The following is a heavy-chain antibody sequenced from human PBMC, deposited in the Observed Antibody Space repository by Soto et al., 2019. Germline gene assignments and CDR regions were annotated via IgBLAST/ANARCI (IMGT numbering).Heavy chain of an antibody. J-gene: IGHJ4*02. V-gene: IGHV3-7*05. Sequence: EVQPVESGGGFVQPGGSLRLSCAASGFTFSNYWMSWVRQAPGKGLEWVANIKVDGSEKYYVDSVKGRFTISRDNAKNSLYLQMNSLRAEDTAVYYCAGVAVRGQGTLVTVSS. CDR1: GFTFSNYW. CDR2: IKVDGSEK. D-gene: IGHD6-19*01. CDR3: AGVAV.